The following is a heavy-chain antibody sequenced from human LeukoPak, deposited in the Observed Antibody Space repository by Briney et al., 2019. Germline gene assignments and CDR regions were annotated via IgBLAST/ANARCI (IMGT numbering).Heavy chain of an antibody. V-gene: IGHV3-11*06. Sequence: LSLTCTVSGGSIGSDYWSWIRQAPGKGLEWVSYISSSSSYTNYADSVKGRFTISRDNAKNSLYLQMNSLRAEDTAVYYCARPLGTGAFGELSWGQGTLVTVSS. CDR1: GGSIGSDY. J-gene: IGHJ5*02. CDR2: ISSSSSYT. D-gene: IGHD3-10*01. CDR3: ARPLGTGAFGELS.